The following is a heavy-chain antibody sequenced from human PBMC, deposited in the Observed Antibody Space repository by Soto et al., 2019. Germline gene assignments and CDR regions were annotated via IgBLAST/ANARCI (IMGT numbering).Heavy chain of an antibody. CDR2: LYASGTT. V-gene: IGHV4-59*08. CDR3: ARQAQDHIDSINNCYDP. J-gene: IGHJ5*02. Sequence: QAQLQESGPGLVKPSETLTLTCSVSDGSVTGYSWSWVRQPPGKGLEWIGQLYASGTTTTNPSLKSRVTISLDTSQNQFSVRLNSVTAADTAVYFCARQAQDHIDSINNCYDPWGQGTLVTVSS. D-gene: IGHD3-22*01. CDR1: DGSVTGYS.